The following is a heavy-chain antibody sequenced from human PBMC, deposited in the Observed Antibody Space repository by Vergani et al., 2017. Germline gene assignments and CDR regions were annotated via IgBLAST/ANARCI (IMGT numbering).Heavy chain of an antibody. CDR3: ARDLGGYTYGHYYFDF. D-gene: IGHD5-18*01. CDR2: INPHNGGA. Sequence: QVQLVQSGAEVKKPGASVKVSCKASGYTFTGYYMHWVRQAPGQGLEWMGWINPHNGGANYAQKFQGRVTMTRDTSISTVYMELSRLRFDDTALYYCARDLGGYTYGHYYFDFWGQGTLVTVSS. V-gene: IGHV1-2*02. CDR1: GYTFTGYY. J-gene: IGHJ4*02.